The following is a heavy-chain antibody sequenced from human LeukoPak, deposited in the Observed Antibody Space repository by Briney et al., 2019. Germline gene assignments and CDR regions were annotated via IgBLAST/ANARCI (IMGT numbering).Heavy chain of an antibody. Sequence: SSETLSLTSAVYGGSFSGYYWSWIRQPPGKGLEWIGEINHSGSTNYNPSLKSRVTISVDTSKNQFSLKLSSVTAADTAVYYCAREEDYYDSSGYYSNLWGQGTLVTVSS. CDR3: AREEDYYDSSGYYSNL. V-gene: IGHV4-34*01. CDR1: GGSFSGYY. D-gene: IGHD3-22*01. CDR2: INHSGST. J-gene: IGHJ5*02.